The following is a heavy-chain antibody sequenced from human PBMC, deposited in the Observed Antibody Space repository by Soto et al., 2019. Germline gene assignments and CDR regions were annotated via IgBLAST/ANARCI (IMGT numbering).Heavy chain of an antibody. D-gene: IGHD3-10*01. CDR2: ISAYNGNT. V-gene: IGHV1-18*01. CDR1: GYTFTSYG. J-gene: IGHJ6*02. CDR3: ARLHYYGSGSYGGYYSGMDV. Sequence: QVQLVQSGAEVKKPGASVKVSCKASGYTFTSYGISWVRQAPGQGLEWMGWISAYNGNTNYAQKLQGRVTMTTDTSTSTAYMELRSLRSDDTAVYYCARLHYYGSGSYGGYYSGMDVWGQGTTVTVSS.